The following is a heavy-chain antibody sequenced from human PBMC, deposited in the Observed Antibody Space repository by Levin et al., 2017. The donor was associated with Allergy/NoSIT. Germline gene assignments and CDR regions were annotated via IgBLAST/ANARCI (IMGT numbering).Heavy chain of an antibody. CDR3: ATDHCTSAGCYEFYYYGMDV. D-gene: IGHD2-2*01. J-gene: IGHJ6*02. V-gene: IGHV1-2*02. CDR1: GYTFTGHY. CDR2: INPNSGGT. Sequence: ASVKVSCKTSGYTFTGHYMHWVRQAPGQGLEWMGWINPNSGGTDYAQKFQGRVTMTRDTSISTAYMELSRLRSDDTAVYYCATDHCTSAGCYEFYYYGMDVWGQGTTVTVSS.